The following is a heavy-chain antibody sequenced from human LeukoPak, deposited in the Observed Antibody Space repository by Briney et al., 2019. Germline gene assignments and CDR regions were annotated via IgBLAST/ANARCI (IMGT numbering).Heavy chain of an antibody. CDR1: GVPFCNYY. CDR2: INHSGYT. D-gene: IGHD6-19*01. J-gene: IGHJ4*02. Sequence: SETLSHTCAVSGVPFCNYYWRWVRPSPRQGLEWIGEINHSGYTNYNPSLKSRVTMPIDTSKSQFSLILTAVTAADAGVYYCTRAVAGHPDWGQGTLVTVSS. CDR3: TRAVAGHPD. V-gene: IGHV4-34*01.